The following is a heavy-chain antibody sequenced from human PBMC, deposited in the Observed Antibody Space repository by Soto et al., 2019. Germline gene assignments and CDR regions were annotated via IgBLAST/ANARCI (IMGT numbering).Heavy chain of an antibody. D-gene: IGHD1-7*01. CDR1: GFTFSSYW. CDR2: TNEDGSEK. CDR3: VAWSVNKL. Sequence: TGGSLRLSCAGSGFTFSSYWMSWVRQAPGHGLEWVAHTNEDGSEKRYVDAVKGRFTISRDNGRNSLYLQMNSLRVEDTALYYCVAWSVNKLWGQGTPVTVSS. V-gene: IGHV3-7*01. J-gene: IGHJ4*02.